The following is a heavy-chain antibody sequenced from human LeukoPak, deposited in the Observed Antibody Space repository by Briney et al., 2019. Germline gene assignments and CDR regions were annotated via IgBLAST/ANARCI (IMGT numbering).Heavy chain of an antibody. J-gene: IGHJ4*02. CDR2: ISSSGSTI. CDR1: GFTFSSYE. V-gene: IGHV3-48*03. Sequence: GGSLRLSCAASGFTFSSYEMNWVRQAPGKGLEWVSYISSSGSTIYYADSVKGRFTISRDNAKNSLYLQMNSLRAEDTAVYYCARGTGGPSLDYWGQGTLVTISS. CDR3: ARGTGGPSLDY. D-gene: IGHD1-14*01.